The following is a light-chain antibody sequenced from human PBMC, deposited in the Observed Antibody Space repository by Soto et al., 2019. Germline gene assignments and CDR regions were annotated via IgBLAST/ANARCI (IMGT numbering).Light chain of an antibody. CDR2: DAS. CDR3: QQYVRSPWT. J-gene: IGKJ1*01. CDR1: QSISSS. V-gene: IGKV3D-20*01. Sequence: DIVLTQSPAPLSLSPGERATLSCGASQSISSSLAWYQQKPGLAPRLIIYDASSRATGIPDRFSGSWSGTDCTLTISRLEPEDVAVYYCQQYVRSPWTLCQGTKVDIK.